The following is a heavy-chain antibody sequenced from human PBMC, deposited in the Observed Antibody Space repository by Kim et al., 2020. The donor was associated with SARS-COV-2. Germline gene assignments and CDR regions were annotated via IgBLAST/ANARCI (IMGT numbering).Heavy chain of an antibody. Sequence: EKYYGDSVKGRFTVARDNSKNTIYLQMNSLRAEDTAVYYCARDNDHYGMDVWGQGTTVTVSS. CDR3: ARDNDHYGMDV. D-gene: IGHD1-1*01. J-gene: IGHJ6*02. CDR2: EK. V-gene: IGHV3-33*01.